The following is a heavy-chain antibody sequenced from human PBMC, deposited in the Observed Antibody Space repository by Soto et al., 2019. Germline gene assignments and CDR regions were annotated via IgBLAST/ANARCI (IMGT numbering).Heavy chain of an antibody. CDR2: LYDVDGS. CDR1: GLTISGKKY. J-gene: IGHJ3*01. V-gene: IGHV3-53*01. D-gene: IGHD1-1*01. Sequence: SLRLSCAAFGLTISGKKYVAWVRQAPGKGLEWVSALYDVDGSFYADSVKGRFTTSSDSSKTTVYLQMNDLRPDDTAVYYCATWHEREHAYDVWGQGTTVPVSS. CDR3: ATWHEREHAYDV.